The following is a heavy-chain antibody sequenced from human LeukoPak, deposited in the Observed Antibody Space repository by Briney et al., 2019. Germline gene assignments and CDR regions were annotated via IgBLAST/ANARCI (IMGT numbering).Heavy chain of an antibody. CDR2: ISSSGSTI. CDR1: GFTFSDYY. J-gene: IGHJ4*02. CDR3: ARDLWGYDYVWGSYRYGGYFDY. D-gene: IGHD3-16*02. Sequence: GESLRLSCAASGFTFSDYYMSWIRQAPGKGLEGVSYISSSGSTIYYADSVKGRFTISRNNAQSSLYLQMNSLRAEDTAVYYCARDLWGYDYVWGSYRYGGYFDYWGQGTLVTVSS. V-gene: IGHV3-11*01.